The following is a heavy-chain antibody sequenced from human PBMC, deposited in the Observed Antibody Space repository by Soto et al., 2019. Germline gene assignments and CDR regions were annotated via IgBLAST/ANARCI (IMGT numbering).Heavy chain of an antibody. CDR1: GFTFSSYA. CDR2: ISGSGGST. CDR3: AKWSRITIFSES. J-gene: IGHJ5*02. D-gene: IGHD3-9*01. Sequence: HPGGSLRLSCAASGFTFSSYAMRWVRQAPGKGLEWVSAISGSGGSTYYADSAKGRFTISRDNSKNTLYLQMNSLRAEDTAVYYCAKWSRITIFSESWGQGTLVTVSS. V-gene: IGHV3-23*01.